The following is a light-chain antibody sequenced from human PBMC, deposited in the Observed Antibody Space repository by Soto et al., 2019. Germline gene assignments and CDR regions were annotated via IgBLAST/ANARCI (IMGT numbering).Light chain of an antibody. CDR3: QSYDSSLSTSI. CDR2: GNT. CDR1: SSNIGAPYD. Sequence: QSVLTQPPSVSGAPGQRVTISCTGSSSNIGAPYDVHWYQHLPGTAPKLLIFGNTNRPSGVPDRFSGSKSGTSASLAITGLQAEDEADYYCQSYDSSLSTSIFGGGTQLTVL. J-gene: IGLJ2*01. V-gene: IGLV1-40*01.